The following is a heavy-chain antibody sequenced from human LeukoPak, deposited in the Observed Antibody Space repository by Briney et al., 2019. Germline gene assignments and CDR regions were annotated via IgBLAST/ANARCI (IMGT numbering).Heavy chain of an antibody. V-gene: IGHV4-34*01. Sequence: SETLSLTCAVYGGSFSGNYWSWIRQPPGKGLEWIGEVNHSGSTNYNPSLKSRVTMSTDTSKNQFSLNLKSVTAADTAVYYCASDTYYYDSSGPRAFDIWGQGTMVTVSS. CDR2: VNHSGST. CDR3: ASDTYYYDSSGPRAFDI. CDR1: GGSFSGNY. J-gene: IGHJ3*02. D-gene: IGHD3-22*01.